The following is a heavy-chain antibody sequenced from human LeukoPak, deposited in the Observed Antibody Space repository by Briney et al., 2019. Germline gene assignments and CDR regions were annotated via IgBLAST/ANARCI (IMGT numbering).Heavy chain of an antibody. CDR3: ARGCGGDCSLDY. D-gene: IGHD2-21*02. V-gene: IGHV1-46*01. CDR2: INPSGGST. J-gene: IGHJ4*02. CDR1: GYTFTSYS. Sequence: ASVKVSCKASGYTFTSYSMHWVRQAPGQGLEWMGIINPSGGSTSYAQKFQGRVTMTRDMSTSTVYMELSSLRSEDTAVYYCARGCGGDCSLDYWGQGTLVTVSS.